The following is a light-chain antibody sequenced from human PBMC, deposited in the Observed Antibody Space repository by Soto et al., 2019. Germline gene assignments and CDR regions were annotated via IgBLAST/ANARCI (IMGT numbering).Light chain of an antibody. J-gene: IGLJ1*01. V-gene: IGLV2-18*02. CDR3: NSYTSSDAYV. CDR1: SSDVGSYNR. CDR2: EVN. Sequence: QSALTQPPSVSGSPGQSVTISCTGTSSDVGSYNRVSWYQQPPGTAPKLMIYEVNNRPSGVPDRFSGSKSGNTASLTITGIQAKEEADYYCNSYTSSDAYVFGTGTKLTVL.